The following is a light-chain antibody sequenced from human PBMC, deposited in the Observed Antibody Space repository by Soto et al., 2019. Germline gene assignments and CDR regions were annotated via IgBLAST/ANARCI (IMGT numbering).Light chain of an antibody. Sequence: QSSLTHPASLSGSPGQSITISCTGTSSDVGGYNFVSWYQQHPGRAPKLLIYEVSRRPSGVSNRFSGSKSGDTASLTISGLQAEDEADYYCYSYRGYYTRVFGTGTKVTVL. J-gene: IGLJ1*01. CDR2: EVS. CDR1: SSDVGGYNF. V-gene: IGLV2-14*01. CDR3: YSYRGYYTRV.